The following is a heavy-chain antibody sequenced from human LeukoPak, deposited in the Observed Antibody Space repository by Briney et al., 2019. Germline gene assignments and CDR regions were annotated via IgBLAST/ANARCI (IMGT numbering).Heavy chain of an antibody. CDR2: IYPGDSDT. V-gene: IGHV5-51*01. D-gene: IGHD3-10*01. Sequence: GESLKISCKGSGYSFTNHYIGWVRLMPGKGLEWMGIIYPGDSDTRYSPSIQGQVTISADKSISTAYLQWSSLKASDTAMYYCARRGYGSGNYYYPNWGQGNLVTVSS. CDR3: ARRGYGSGNYYYPN. J-gene: IGHJ4*02. CDR1: GYSFTNHY.